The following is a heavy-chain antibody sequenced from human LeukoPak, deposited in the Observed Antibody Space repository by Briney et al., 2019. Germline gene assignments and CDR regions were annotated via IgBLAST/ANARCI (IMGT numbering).Heavy chain of an antibody. Sequence: PSETLPLTCTVSSGSISSYYWSWIRQPPGKGLEWIGYIYYSGSTNYNPSLKSRVTISVDTSKNQFSLKLSSVTAADTAVYYCARDTHNCSSTSCSNYFDYWGQGTLVTVSS. CDR1: SGSISSYY. D-gene: IGHD2-2*01. CDR3: ARDTHNCSSTSCSNYFDY. J-gene: IGHJ4*02. V-gene: IGHV4-59*01. CDR2: IYYSGST.